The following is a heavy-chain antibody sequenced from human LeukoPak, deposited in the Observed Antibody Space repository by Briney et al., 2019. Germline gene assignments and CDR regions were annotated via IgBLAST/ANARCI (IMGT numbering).Heavy chain of an antibody. Sequence: GGSLRLXCAASGFSFSSYNMNWVRQAPGKGLEWVSSISSSSSYVYYADSVKGRFTISRDNAKNSLYLQMDSLRAEDTAVYYCARESAEGHSFGYIGYFWGQGTLVTVSS. CDR1: GFSFSSYN. J-gene: IGHJ4*02. CDR2: ISSSSSYV. V-gene: IGHV3-21*01. D-gene: IGHD5-18*01. CDR3: ARESAEGHSFGYIGYF.